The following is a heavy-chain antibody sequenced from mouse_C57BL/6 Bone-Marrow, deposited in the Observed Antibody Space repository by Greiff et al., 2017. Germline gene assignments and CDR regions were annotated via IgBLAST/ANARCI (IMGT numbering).Heavy chain of an antibody. J-gene: IGHJ3*01. D-gene: IGHD2-4*01. CDR1: GYTFTDYE. CDR2: IDPETGGT. Sequence: QVQLQQSGAELVRPGASVTLSCKASGYTFTDYEMHWVKQTPVHGLEWIGAIDPETGGTAYNQKFKGKAILTADKSSSTAYMELRSLTSDDSAVYYCTKSSYYDYDAWFAYWGQGTLVTVSA. CDR3: TKSSYYDYDAWFAY. V-gene: IGHV1-15*01.